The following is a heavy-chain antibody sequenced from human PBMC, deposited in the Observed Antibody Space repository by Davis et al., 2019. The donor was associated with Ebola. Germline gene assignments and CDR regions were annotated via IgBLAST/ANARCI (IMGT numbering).Heavy chain of an antibody. CDR2: ITPFNGNT. D-gene: IGHD5-18*01. J-gene: IGHJ4*02. V-gene: IGHV1-45*02. CDR1: GYTFTYRY. CDR3: ARGVGYKYGIIDY. Sequence: AASVKVSCKASGYTFTYRYLHWVRQAPGQALEWMGWITPFNGNTNCAQKFQDRVTITRDRSMSTAYMELSRLRSDDTDFYYCARGVGYKYGIIDYWGQGTLVTVSS.